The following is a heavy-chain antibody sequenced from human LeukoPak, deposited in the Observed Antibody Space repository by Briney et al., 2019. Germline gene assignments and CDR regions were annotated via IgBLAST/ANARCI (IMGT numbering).Heavy chain of an antibody. V-gene: IGHV1-2*02. Sequence: ASVKVSCKASAYTFTGYYMHWVRQAPGQGLEGVGWINPNSGGTNYAQKFQGRVTMTRDTSISTAYMELSRLRSDDTAVYYCARDRVPDNYYYYYMDVWGKGTTVTVSS. CDR3: ARDRVPDNYYYYYMDV. D-gene: IGHD2-2*01. J-gene: IGHJ6*03. CDR2: INPNSGGT. CDR1: AYTFTGYY.